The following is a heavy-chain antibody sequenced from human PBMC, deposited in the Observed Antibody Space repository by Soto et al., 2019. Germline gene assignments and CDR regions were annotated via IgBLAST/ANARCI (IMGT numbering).Heavy chain of an antibody. CDR1: GFTFSDYS. Sequence: EVQLVESGGGLAQPGGSLRLSCAASGFTFSDYSMNWVRQPPGKGLEWVSYIGSSSSTMYYADSVKGRFTISRDNAKNSMFLQMNSLRAEDSAVYYCARVAQNYYYDCMDVWGQGTTVTVSS. CDR2: IGSSSSTM. J-gene: IGHJ6*02. V-gene: IGHV3-48*01. CDR3: ARVAQNYYYDCMDV.